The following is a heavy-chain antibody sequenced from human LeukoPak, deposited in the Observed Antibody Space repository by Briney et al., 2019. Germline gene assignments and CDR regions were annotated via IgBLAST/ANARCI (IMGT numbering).Heavy chain of an antibody. J-gene: IGHJ5*02. CDR2: INAGNGNT. CDR3: ARDGNGSYYSHWFDP. Sequence: ASVKVSCKASGYTFTSYAMHWVRQAPGQRLEWMGWINAGNGNTKYSQKFQGRVTMTRDTSTSTVYMELSSLRSEDTAVYYCARDGNGSYYSHWFDPWGQGTLVTVSS. CDR1: GYTFTSYA. V-gene: IGHV1-3*01. D-gene: IGHD1-26*01.